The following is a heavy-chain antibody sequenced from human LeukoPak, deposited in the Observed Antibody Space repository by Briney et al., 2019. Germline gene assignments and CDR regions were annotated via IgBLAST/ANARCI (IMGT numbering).Heavy chain of an antibody. D-gene: IGHD4-17*01. V-gene: IGHV3-48*03. CDR2: ISSSGNIV. J-gene: IGHJ1*01. Sequence: GGSLRLSCAASGFTFSNYEMNWVRQAPGKGLEWVSYISSSGNIVYYADSVKGRFTISRDNAKNSMYLVISSLRAEDTAVYYCAGTYPDDYGDYVEYFQYWGQGTLVTVSS. CDR1: GFTFSNYE. CDR3: AGTYPDDYGDYVEYFQY.